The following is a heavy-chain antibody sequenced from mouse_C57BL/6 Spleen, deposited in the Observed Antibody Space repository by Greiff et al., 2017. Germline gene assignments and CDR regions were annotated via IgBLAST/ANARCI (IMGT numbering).Heavy chain of an antibody. CDR2: ISSGGSYT. V-gene: IGHV5-6*01. J-gene: IGHJ4*01. Sequence: EVQLVESGGDLVKPGGSLKLSCAASGFTFSIYGMSWVRQTPDKRLEWVATISSGGSYTYYPDSVKGRFTISRDNAKNTLDLQMSSLKSEDTAMYYCARDTTYYAMDYWGQGTSVTVSS. D-gene: IGHD1-1*01. CDR1: GFTFSIYG. CDR3: ARDTTYYAMDY.